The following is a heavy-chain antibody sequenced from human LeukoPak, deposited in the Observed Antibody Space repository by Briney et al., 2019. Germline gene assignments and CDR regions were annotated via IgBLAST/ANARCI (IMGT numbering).Heavy chain of an antibody. J-gene: IGHJ3*02. CDR2: ISGSGIST. CDR1: GFTFSDYG. D-gene: IGHD3-22*01. Sequence: PGGSLRLSCAAAGFTFSDYGMNWVRQAPGKGLEWVSGISGSGISTYYADSVKGRFTISRDNSKNTLYLQINSLRVEDTAVYYCAKSWNYYDSSGDDALDIWGHGTMVTVSS. V-gene: IGHV3-23*01. CDR3: AKSWNYYDSSGDDALDI.